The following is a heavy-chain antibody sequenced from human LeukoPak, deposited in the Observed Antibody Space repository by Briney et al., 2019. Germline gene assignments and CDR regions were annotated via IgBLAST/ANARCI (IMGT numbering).Heavy chain of an antibody. Sequence: GSLSLSCAASGFTFSSYWMHWVRQAPGKGLVWVSLISGDGSTTIYADSVKGRFTICRDNAKKTLVLQRKNLRAEDTAVYYCAKRSKGGDSTGYYYYFDLWGRGTLVTVSS. CDR1: GFTFSSYW. CDR3: AKRSKGGDSTGYYYYFDL. J-gene: IGHJ2*01. D-gene: IGHD3-22*01. V-gene: IGHV3-74*01. CDR2: ISGDGSTT.